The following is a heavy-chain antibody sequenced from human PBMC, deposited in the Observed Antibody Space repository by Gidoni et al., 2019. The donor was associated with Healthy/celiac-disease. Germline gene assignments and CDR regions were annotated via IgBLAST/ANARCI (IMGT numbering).Heavy chain of an antibody. V-gene: IGHV4-34*01. CDR2: SNRSGST. J-gene: IGHJ2*01. CDR1: GVSFRGYY. D-gene: IGHD2-15*01. CDR3: ARAATTTVVTGWQHYWYFDL. Sequence: QVQLQQWGAGLFKPSETLSLTCAVHGVSFRGYYWSWIRQAPGKGLEWIGESNRSGSTNYNTSIKSRVTISVDTSKNQFSLKLSSVTAADTAVYYCARAATTTVVTGWQHYWYFDLWGRGTLVTVSS.